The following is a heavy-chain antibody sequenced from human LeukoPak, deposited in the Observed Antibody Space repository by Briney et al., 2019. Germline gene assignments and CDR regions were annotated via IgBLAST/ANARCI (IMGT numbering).Heavy chain of an antibody. CDR2: ISGSGGST. Sequence: GGSLRLSCAASGFTFSSYAMSWVRQAPGKGLEWVSAISGSGGSTYYADSVKGRFTISRDNSKHTLYLQMNSLRAADTAVYYCAKTHPGGVVMGDFDYWGQGTLVTVSS. CDR1: GFTFSSYA. V-gene: IGHV3-23*01. D-gene: IGHD3-3*01. CDR3: AKTHPGGVVMGDFDY. J-gene: IGHJ4*02.